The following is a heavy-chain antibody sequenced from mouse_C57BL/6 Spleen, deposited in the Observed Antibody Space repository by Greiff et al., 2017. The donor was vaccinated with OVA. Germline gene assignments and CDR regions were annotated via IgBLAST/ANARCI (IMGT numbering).Heavy chain of an antibody. CDR3: VRESYYYGSSAAWFAY. CDR2: IRSKSNNYAT. D-gene: IGHD1-1*01. Sequence: GGGLVQPKGSLKLSCAASGFSFNTYAMNWVRQAPGKGLEWVARIRSKSNNYATYYADSVKDRFTISRDDSESMLYLQMNNLKTEDTAMYYCVRESYYYGSSAAWFAYWGQGTLVTVSA. CDR1: GFSFNTYA. J-gene: IGHJ3*01. V-gene: IGHV10-1*01.